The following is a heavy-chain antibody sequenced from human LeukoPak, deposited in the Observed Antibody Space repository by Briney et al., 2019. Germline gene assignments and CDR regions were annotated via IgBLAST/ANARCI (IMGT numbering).Heavy chain of an antibody. CDR3: ARDTYNYGSSAYYFDY. V-gene: IGHV4-4*07. Sequence: SETLSLTCTVSGVSISSYYWSWIRQPAGKGLEWIGRINTSGSTNYNPSLKSRVTMSVDTSKNQFSLKLSSVTAADTAVYYCARDTYNYGSSAYYFDYWGQGALVTVSS. D-gene: IGHD5-18*01. CDR1: GVSISSYY. J-gene: IGHJ4*02. CDR2: INTSGST.